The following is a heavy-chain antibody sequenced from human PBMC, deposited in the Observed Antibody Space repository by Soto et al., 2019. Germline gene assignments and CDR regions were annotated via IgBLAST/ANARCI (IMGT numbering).Heavy chain of an antibody. CDR3: ARGFSGRTFDI. D-gene: IGHD6-19*01. Sequence: ASVKVSCKASGYTFTAYYIHWVRQAPGQGLEWMGWINPNSGGTNYEQKFQGWVTMTRDTSISTAYMDLSRLRSDDTAVYYCARGFSGRTFDIWGQGTMVTVSS. CDR2: INPNSGGT. J-gene: IGHJ3*02. V-gene: IGHV1-2*04. CDR1: GYTFTAYY.